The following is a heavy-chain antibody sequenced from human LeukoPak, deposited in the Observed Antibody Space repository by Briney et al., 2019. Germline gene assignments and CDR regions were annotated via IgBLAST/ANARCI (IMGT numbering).Heavy chain of an antibody. CDR3: TTSPVLRYFDWLHYGMDV. J-gene: IGHJ6*02. V-gene: IGHV3-15*01. Sequence: GGSLRLSCAASGFTFSDYYMSWIRQAPGKGLEWVGRIKSKTDGGTTDYAAPVKGRFTISRDDSKNTLYLQMNSLKTEDTAVYYCTTSPVLRYFDWLHYGMDVWGQGTTVTVSS. CDR2: IKSKTDGGTT. D-gene: IGHD3-9*01. CDR1: GFTFSDYY.